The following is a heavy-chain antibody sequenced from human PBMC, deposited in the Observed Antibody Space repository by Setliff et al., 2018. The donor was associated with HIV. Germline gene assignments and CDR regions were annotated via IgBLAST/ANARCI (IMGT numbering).Heavy chain of an antibody. Sequence: ASVKVSCKTSGFTFNHYGITWVRQASGQRFEWVGWMNPESGNTGYAEKFQGRATMTRDTSISTAYMELSSLRSDDTAVYYCARGTAPRPASVLEFLEWLFPNWFDPWGQGTLVTVSS. J-gene: IGHJ5*02. CDR1: GFTFNHYG. V-gene: IGHV1-8*02. D-gene: IGHD3-3*02. CDR3: ARGTAPRPASVLEFLEWLFPNWFDP. CDR2: MNPESGNT.